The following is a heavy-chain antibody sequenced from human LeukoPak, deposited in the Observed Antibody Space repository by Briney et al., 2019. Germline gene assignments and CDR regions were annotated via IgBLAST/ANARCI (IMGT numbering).Heavy chain of an antibody. CDR2: TYYRSKWYN. CDR3: AKGPTAMVTNWFDP. D-gene: IGHD5-18*01. V-gene: IGHV6-1*01. Sequence: SQTLSLTCAISGGSVSSNSAAWNWIRQSPSRGLEWLGRTYYRSKWYNDSAVSVKSRITINPDTSKNQFSLQLNSVTPEDTAVYYCAKGPTAMVTNWFDPWGQGTLDTVSS. CDR1: GGSVSSNSAA. J-gene: IGHJ5*02.